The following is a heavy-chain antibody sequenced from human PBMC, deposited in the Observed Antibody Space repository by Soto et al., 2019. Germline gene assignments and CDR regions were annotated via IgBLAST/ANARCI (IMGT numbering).Heavy chain of an antibody. D-gene: IGHD3-9*01. CDR2: ISVYNGKT. CDR1: GYPFTSYV. Sequence: QVQLVQSGGEVKKPGASVKVSCKASGYPFTSYVISWVRQAPGQGLEWMGWISVYNGKTEYIQKFQGRVRMTIDPSIDTAYLELTSLRSDDTAVYYCARDYDLLTNHPTDYWGQGTLVTVSS. J-gene: IGHJ4*02. CDR3: ARDYDLLTNHPTDY. V-gene: IGHV1-18*01.